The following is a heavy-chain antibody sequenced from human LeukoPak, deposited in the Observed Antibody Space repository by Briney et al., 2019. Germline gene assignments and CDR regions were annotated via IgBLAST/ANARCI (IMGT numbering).Heavy chain of an antibody. CDR1: GYSISSGYY. J-gene: IGHJ4*02. D-gene: IGHD4-11*01. V-gene: IGHV4-38-2*01. Sequence: SETLSLTCAVSGYSISSGYYWGWIRQPPGKGLEWLGSIYHSGSTYYNPSIKSRVTISVDTSKNQFSLKLSSVTAADTAVYYCARRGLQTPFDYWGQGTLVTVSS. CDR2: IYHSGST. CDR3: ARRGLQTPFDY.